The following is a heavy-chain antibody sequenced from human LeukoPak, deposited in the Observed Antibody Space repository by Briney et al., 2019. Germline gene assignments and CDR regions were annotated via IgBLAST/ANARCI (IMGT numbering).Heavy chain of an antibody. CDR1: GDSINSGGYY. V-gene: IGHV4-31*03. CDR3: ARDPGGFGELFGTSGLDV. D-gene: IGHD3-10*01. CDR2: IYYTGYT. J-gene: IGHJ6*02. Sequence: PSETLSLTCTVSGDSINSGGYYWSWIRQHPGKGLVWIGFIYYTGYTYSNPSLKSRFAISLDTSKNQFSLKLNSVTAADTAVYYCARDPGGFGELFGTSGLDVWGQGTTVLVSS.